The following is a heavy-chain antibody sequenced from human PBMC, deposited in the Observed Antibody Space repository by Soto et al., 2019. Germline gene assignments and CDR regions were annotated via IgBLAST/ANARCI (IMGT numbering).Heavy chain of an antibody. CDR1: GLTLTTYA. J-gene: IGHJ4*02. Sequence: EVQLLESGGDLGQPGGSLRLSCVASGLTLTTYAMTWVRQAPGKGLEWISTFDVYDATYYAESVKGRFTVSRDNPKNTLYLEMNSLRAEDTAIYYCVKDFPRGWGSLFFDYWGQGILITVSS. CDR2: FDVYDAT. V-gene: IGHV3-23*01. CDR3: VKDFPRGWGSLFFDY. D-gene: IGHD3-16*01.